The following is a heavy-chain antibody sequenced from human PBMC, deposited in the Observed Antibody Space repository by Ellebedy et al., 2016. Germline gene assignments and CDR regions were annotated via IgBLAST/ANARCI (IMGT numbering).Heavy chain of an antibody. CDR3: RQGHYADY. V-gene: IGHV3-23*01. J-gene: IGHJ4*02. Sequence: ESLKISXVASGFTFRNFFMSWVRQAPGGGLEWVSTISAGGDITFSADSVKGRFSISRDNVKNILFLQMNNLRADDTAVYYCRQGHYADYWGQGTLVTVSS. CDR1: GFTFRNFF. CDR2: ISAGGDIT.